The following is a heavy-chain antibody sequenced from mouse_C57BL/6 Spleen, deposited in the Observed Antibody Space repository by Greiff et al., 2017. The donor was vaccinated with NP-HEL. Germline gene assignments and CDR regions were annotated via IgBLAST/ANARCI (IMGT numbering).Heavy chain of an antibody. Sequence: QVQLQQSGPELVKPGASVKISCKASGYAFSSSWMNWVKQGPGKGLEWIGRIYPGDGDTNYNGKFKGKATLTADKSSSTAYMQLSSLTSEDSAVYFCARVGNWDYFDYWGQGTTLTVSS. CDR3: ARVGNWDYFDY. D-gene: IGHD2-1*01. V-gene: IGHV1-82*01. CDR2: IYPGDGDT. J-gene: IGHJ2*01. CDR1: GYAFSSSW.